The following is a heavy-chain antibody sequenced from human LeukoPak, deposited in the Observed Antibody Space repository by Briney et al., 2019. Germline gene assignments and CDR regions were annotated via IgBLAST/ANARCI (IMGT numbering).Heavy chain of an antibody. D-gene: IGHD4-17*01. CDR2: IIPIFGTA. Sequence: ASVKVSCKASGGTFSSYAISWVRQAPGQGLEWMGGIIPIFGTANYAQKFQGRVTITADESTSTAYMELSSLRSEDTAVYYCAKDTVTTGWFDPWGQGTLVTVSS. V-gene: IGHV1-69*13. J-gene: IGHJ5*02. CDR3: AKDTVTTGWFDP. CDR1: GGTFSSYA.